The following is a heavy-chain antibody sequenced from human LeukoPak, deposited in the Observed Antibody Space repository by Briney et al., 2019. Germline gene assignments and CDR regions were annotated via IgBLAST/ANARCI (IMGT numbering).Heavy chain of an antibody. Sequence: PSETLSLTCTVSGGSISSSSYYWGWIRQPPGKGLEWIGSIYYSGSTYYNPSLKSRVTISVDTSKNQFSLKLSSVTAADTAVYYCAREVPPTYYYGSGSYFDYWGQGTLVTVSS. J-gene: IGHJ4*02. CDR3: AREVPPTYYYGSGSYFDY. CDR1: GGSISSSSYY. V-gene: IGHV4-39*07. CDR2: IYYSGST. D-gene: IGHD3-10*01.